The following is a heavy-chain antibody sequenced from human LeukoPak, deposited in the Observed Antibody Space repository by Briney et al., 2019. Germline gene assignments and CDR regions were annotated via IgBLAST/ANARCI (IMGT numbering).Heavy chain of an antibody. V-gene: IGHV1-18*01. CDR2: ISAYNGNT. Sequence: ASVKVSCKASGYTFTSYGISWVRQAPGQGLEWMGWISAYNGNTNYAQKLQGRVTMTTDTSTSTAYMELRSLRSDDTAVYYCARDRIVATFLQVDYWGQGTLVTVSS. J-gene: IGHJ4*02. CDR3: ARDRIVATFLQVDY. CDR1: GYTFTSYG. D-gene: IGHD5-12*01.